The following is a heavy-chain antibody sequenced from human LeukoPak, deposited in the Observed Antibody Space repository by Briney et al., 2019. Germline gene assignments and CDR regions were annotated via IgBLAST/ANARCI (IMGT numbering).Heavy chain of an antibody. D-gene: IGHD6-6*01. CDR3: ARGYSSSSGWFDP. CDR1: GGSISSHY. J-gene: IGHJ5*02. CDR2: IYYSGST. V-gene: IGHV4-59*11. Sequence: SETLSLTCTVSGGSISSHYWSWIRQPPGKGLEWIGYIYYSGSTYYNPSLKSRVTISVDTSKNQFSLKLSSVTAADTAVYYCARGYSSSSGWFDPWGQGTLVTVSS.